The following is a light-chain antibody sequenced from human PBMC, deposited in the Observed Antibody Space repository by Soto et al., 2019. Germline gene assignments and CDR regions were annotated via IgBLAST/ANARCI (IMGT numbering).Light chain of an antibody. J-gene: IGKJ1*01. CDR2: EAA. Sequence: DIQMTQSPSTLSASVGDRVTITCRASQYIHNYLAWYQQKPGEAPKLLIYEAANLESGVPSRFSGSGTGTEVTLTISSLQPDDFATYDCQQSNNYPWTFGQGTRVEI. CDR3: QQSNNYPWT. CDR1: QYIHNY. V-gene: IGKV1-5*03.